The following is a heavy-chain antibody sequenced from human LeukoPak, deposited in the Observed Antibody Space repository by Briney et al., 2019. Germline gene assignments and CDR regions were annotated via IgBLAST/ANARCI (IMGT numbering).Heavy chain of an antibody. Sequence: NPSETLSLTCTVSGGSISSSSSYWSWIRQPPGKGLEWIGEINHSGSTNYNPSLKSRVTISVDTSKNQFSLKLSSVTAADTAVYYCARVGGQLWFFDYWGQGTLVTVSS. J-gene: IGHJ4*02. D-gene: IGHD5-18*01. CDR3: ARVGGQLWFFDY. V-gene: IGHV4-39*07. CDR1: GGSISSSSSY. CDR2: INHSGST.